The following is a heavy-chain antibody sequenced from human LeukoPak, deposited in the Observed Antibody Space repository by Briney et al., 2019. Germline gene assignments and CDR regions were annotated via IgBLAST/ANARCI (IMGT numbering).Heavy chain of an antibody. V-gene: IGHV4-59*01. CDR1: GGSISSYY. CDR3: ARELGGVGAPDY. Sequence: SETLSLTCTVSGGSISSYYWSWLRQPPGKGLEWIGYIYYSGSTNYNPSLKSRVTISVDTSKNQFSLKLSSVTAADTAVYYCARELGGVGAPDYWGQGTLVTVSS. D-gene: IGHD1-26*01. J-gene: IGHJ4*02. CDR2: IYYSGST.